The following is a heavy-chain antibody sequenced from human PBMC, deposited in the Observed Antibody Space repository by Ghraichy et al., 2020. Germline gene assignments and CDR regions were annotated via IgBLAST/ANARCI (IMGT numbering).Heavy chain of an antibody. CDR2: ISTYDGNT. CDR1: GYTFTAFG. CDR3: ARDRTRYSSSWYKYPFDY. J-gene: IGHJ4*02. V-gene: IGHV1-18*01. Sequence: ASVKVSCKASGYTFTAFGISWVRQAPGQGLEWMGWISTYDGNTNYTQKFQGRVTVTTNTSTSTAYMELRSLRSDDTDIYYCARDRTRYSSSWYKYPFDYWGQGTLVTVSS. D-gene: IGHD6-13*01.